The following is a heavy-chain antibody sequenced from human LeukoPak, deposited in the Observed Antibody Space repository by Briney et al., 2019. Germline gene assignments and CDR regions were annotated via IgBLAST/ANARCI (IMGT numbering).Heavy chain of an antibody. V-gene: IGHV3-21*01. CDR3: ARTTYGSGSVALFDY. J-gene: IGHJ4*02. Sequence: GGSLRLSCAASGFTFSSYSMNWVRQAPGKGLEWVSSISSSSSYIYYADSVKGRFTISRDNAKNSLYLQMNSLRAEDTAVYYCARTTYGSGSVALFDYWGQGTLVTVSS. CDR1: GFTFSSYS. D-gene: IGHD3-10*01. CDR2: ISSSSSYI.